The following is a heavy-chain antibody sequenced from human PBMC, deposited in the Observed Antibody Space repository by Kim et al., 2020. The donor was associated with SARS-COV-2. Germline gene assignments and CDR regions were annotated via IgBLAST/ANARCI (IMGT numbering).Heavy chain of an antibody. V-gene: IGHV3-23*01. D-gene: IGHD1-26*01. CDR2: TSGSSGYT. J-gene: IGHJ4*02. CDR1: GFTFSNYA. Sequence: GGSLRLSCAASGFTFSNYAISWVRQAPGKGLEWVSGTSGSSGYTYYADSVEGRFTVSRDNSKTTLYLQMNSLRAEDTAVYYCARFKWTLVREGLDNWGRGTLVTVSS. CDR3: ARFKWTLVREGLDN.